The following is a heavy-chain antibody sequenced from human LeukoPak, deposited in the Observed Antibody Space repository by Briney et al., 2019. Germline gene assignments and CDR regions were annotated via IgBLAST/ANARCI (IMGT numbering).Heavy chain of an antibody. CDR2: IYTSGSA. J-gene: IGHJ4*02. Sequence: SETLSLTCTVSGGSINSDNYYWTWIRQPAGKGLEWIGRIYTSGSANYNPSLKSRVTISVDTSKNQFSLKLTSVTAADTAVYHCARSSTLYGHFDYWGQGTLVTVSS. CDR3: ARSSTLYGHFDY. V-gene: IGHV4-61*02. D-gene: IGHD3-10*01. CDR1: GGSINSDNYY.